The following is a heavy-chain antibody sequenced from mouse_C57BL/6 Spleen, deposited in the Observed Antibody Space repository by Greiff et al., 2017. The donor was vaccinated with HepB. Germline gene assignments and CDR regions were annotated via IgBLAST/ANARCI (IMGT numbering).Heavy chain of an antibody. V-gene: IGHV1-19*01. CDR3: ARRTLNYAMDY. CDR1: GYTFTDYY. J-gene: IGHJ4*01. CDR2: INPYNGGT. Sequence: VQLKESGPVLVKPGASVKMSCKASGYTFTDYYMNWVKQSHGKSLEWIGVINPYNGGTSYNQKFKGKATLTVDKSSSTAYMELNSLTSDDSAVYYCARRTLNYAMDYWGQGTSVTVSS.